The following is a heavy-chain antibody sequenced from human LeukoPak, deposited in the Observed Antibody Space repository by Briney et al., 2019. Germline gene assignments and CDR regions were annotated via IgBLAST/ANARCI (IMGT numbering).Heavy chain of an antibody. J-gene: IGHJ4*02. D-gene: IGHD2/OR15-2a*01. V-gene: IGHV3-7*01. CDR2: INPDASRK. CDR3: AKLLGTVTTYDF. Sequence: PGGSLTLSCEGSGFTFSRNWMSWVRQAPGKGLQWVASINPDASRKEYVDSVRGRFTITRDNTKNSLFLQMNSLGAEDTAVYYCAKLLGTVTTYDFWDQGALVIVSS. CDR1: GFTFSRNW.